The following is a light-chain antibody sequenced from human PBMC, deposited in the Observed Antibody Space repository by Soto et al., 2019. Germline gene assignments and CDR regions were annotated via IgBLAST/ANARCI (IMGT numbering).Light chain of an antibody. CDR2: DAS. Sequence: EIVLTQSPATLSLSPGEKATLSCRASPSVSSYLAWYQQKPGQAPRLLIYDASIRATGIPARFSGTGSETDLPLTIPSLEPEDFAVSYCPQRSNWPWTFGQGTKVEIK. CDR1: PSVSSY. V-gene: IGKV3-11*01. CDR3: PQRSNWPWT. J-gene: IGKJ1*01.